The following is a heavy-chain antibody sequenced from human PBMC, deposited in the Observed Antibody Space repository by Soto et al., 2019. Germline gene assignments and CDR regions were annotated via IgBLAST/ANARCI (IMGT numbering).Heavy chain of an antibody. D-gene: IGHD2-15*01. Sequence: EWLRLTGSASGFTFSSYAMSWVRQAPGKGLEWVSAISGSGGSTYYADSVKGRFTISRDNSKNTLYLQMNSLRAEDTAVYYCAKQDPSHIVVVVAAPDYWGQGTLVTVYS. CDR2: ISGSGGST. CDR3: AKQDPSHIVVVVAAPDY. CDR1: GFTFSSYA. V-gene: IGHV3-23*01. J-gene: IGHJ4*02.